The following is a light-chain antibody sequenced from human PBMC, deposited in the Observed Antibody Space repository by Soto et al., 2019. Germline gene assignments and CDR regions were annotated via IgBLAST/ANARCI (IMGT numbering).Light chain of an antibody. CDR3: QQYGSSLRT. V-gene: IGKV3-20*01. J-gene: IGKJ1*01. Sequence: EIVMTQSPGTLPLSPGERATLSCRASQSVGSNYLAWYQQKPGQAPRLLIYGSSSRTTGIPDTFSGSGSGTDFPLTISRLEPEDFAVYYCQQYGSSLRTFGQGTKGE. CDR2: GSS. CDR1: QSVGSNY.